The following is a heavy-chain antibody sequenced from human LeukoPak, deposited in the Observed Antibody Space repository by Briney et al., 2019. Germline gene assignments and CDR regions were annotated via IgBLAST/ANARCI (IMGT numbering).Heavy chain of an antibody. CDR3: ARNWFDP. V-gene: IGHV3-53*05. Sequence: GGSLRLSCAASGFTVSSDYMSWVRQAPGKGLEWVSVIYSGGSTYYADSVKGRFTISRDKSKNTVYLQMNSLRFEDTAMYYCARNWFDPWGQGTLVNVSS. CDR2: IYSGGST. J-gene: IGHJ5*02. CDR1: GFTVSSDY.